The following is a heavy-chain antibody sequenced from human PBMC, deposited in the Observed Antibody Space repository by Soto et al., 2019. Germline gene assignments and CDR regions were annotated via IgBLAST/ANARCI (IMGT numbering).Heavy chain of an antibody. CDR2: IYYSGST. V-gene: IGHV4-31*02. Sequence: PSETLSLTCTVSGGSISSGGYYWSWIRQHPGKGLEWIGYIYYSGSTYYNPSLKSRVTISVDTSKNQFSLKLSSVTAADTAVYYCARAMVRGASEDNFDYWGQGTLVTVSS. J-gene: IGHJ4*02. D-gene: IGHD3-10*01. CDR3: ARAMVRGASEDNFDY. CDR1: GGSISSGGYY.